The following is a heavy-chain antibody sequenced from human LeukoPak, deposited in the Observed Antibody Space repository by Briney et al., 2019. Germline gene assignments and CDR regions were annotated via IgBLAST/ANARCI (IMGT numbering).Heavy chain of an antibody. CDR1: GGTFSSYA. V-gene: IGHV1-69*01. Sequence: SVKVSCKASGGTFSSYAISWVRQAPGQGLEWMGGIIPIFGTANYAQKFQGRVTITADESTSTAYMELSSLRSEDTAVYYCALFRHYYDSSGYYYELDYWGQGTLVTVSS. CDR2: IIPIFGTA. J-gene: IGHJ4*02. CDR3: ALFRHYYDSSGYYYELDY. D-gene: IGHD3-22*01.